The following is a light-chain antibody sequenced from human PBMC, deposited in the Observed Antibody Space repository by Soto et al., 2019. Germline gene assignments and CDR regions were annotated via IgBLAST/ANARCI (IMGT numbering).Light chain of an antibody. CDR2: AAS. V-gene: IGKV1-5*01. Sequence: IQLTQSPSTLSASVGDRVTITCRASQSISYWLAWYQQKPGKAPKLLIYAASTLQSGVPSRFSGGGSGTDFTLTISCLQSEDFATYYCQQYYSYPPWTFGQGTEVDI. CDR1: QSISYW. CDR3: QQYYSYPPWT. J-gene: IGKJ1*01.